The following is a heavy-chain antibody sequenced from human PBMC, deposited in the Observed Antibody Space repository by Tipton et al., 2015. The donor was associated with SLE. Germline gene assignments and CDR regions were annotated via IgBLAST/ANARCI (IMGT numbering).Heavy chain of an antibody. CDR2: INYSGTT. CDR3: ARWNFVTMTGGFDI. J-gene: IGHJ3*02. Sequence: TLSLTCTVSGGSISTSSYYWAWIRQPPGKGLECIGNINYSGTTSYNPPLKSRVTMSVDTSQNQFSLTLRSVTAADTAIYYCARWNFVTMTGGFDIWGQGTMVTVSS. V-gene: IGHV4-39*07. D-gene: IGHD1-7*01. CDR1: GGSISTSSYY.